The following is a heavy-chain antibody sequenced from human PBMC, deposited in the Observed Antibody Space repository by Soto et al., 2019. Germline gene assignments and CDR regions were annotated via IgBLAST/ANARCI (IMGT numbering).Heavy chain of an antibody. CDR1: GDIFDSLT. CDR3: ARERGGYDYLYYYYCMDV. Sequence: QVQLVQSGAEMKKPGSSVKVSCQASGDIFDSLTINWVRQAPGQGLEWMGRIIPVLDMANYAQKFQGRVTIIADKSTSTVYTELSRLTSEDTAVYYCARERGGYDYLYYYYCMDVWGEGTTVTVSS. V-gene: IGHV1-69*08. D-gene: IGHD5-12*01. J-gene: IGHJ6*03. CDR2: IIPVLDMA.